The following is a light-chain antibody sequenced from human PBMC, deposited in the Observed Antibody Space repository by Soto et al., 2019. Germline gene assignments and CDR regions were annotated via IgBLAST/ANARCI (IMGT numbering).Light chain of an antibody. J-gene: IGKJ2*01. V-gene: IGKV2-24*01. CDR3: MQATQSYT. CDR1: QSLVHGDGNTY. CDR2: KIS. Sequence: DIVLTQTPLSSPVTLGQPASISCRSSQSLVHGDGNTYFNWLLQRPGQPPRRLIYKISKRFPGVPDRFSSRGAGTDFTLEISRVEAEDVGVYYCMQATQSYTFGHGTKREIK.